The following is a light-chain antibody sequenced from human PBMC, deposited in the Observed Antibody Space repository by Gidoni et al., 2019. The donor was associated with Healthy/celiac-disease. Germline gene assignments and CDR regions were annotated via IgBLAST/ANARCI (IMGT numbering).Light chain of an antibody. Sequence: SYELQQPPSVSVSPGQTARITCSGYALPKKYAYWNQQKSGQAPVLVIYEDSKRPPGIPERFSGSSSGTMATMTISGAQVEDEADYYCYSTDSSGNWVFGGGTKLTVL. V-gene: IGLV3-10*01. CDR3: YSTDSSGNWV. J-gene: IGLJ3*02. CDR2: EDS. CDR1: ALPKKY.